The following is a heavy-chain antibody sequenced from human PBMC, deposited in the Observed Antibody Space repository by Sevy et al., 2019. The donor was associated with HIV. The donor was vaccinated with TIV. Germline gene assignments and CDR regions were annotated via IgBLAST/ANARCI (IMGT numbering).Heavy chain of an antibody. V-gene: IGHV4-4*07. D-gene: IGHD2-8*02. CDR1: GASITTYY. CDR3: ARDTGKNY. J-gene: IGHJ4*02. Sequence: SETLSLTCTVSGASITTYYWSWFRQLAGKGLEWIGRMHSGGNTNYNPSLQGRVTMSLDTSKNQFSLTLDFVTAADAAVYYCARDTGKNYWGQRILVTVSS. CDR2: MHSGGNT.